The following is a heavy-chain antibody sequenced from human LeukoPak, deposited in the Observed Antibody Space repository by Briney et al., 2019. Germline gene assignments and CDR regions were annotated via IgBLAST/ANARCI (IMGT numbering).Heavy chain of an antibody. CDR3: ARGVGATFGN. CDR1: GGSFSGYY. D-gene: IGHD1-26*01. J-gene: IGHJ4*02. CDR2: INHSGST. V-gene: IGHV4-34*01. Sequence: SETLSLTCAVYGGSFSGYYWSWIRQPPGKGLEWVGEINHSGSTNYNPSLKSRVTISVDTSKNQFSLKLSSVTAADTAVYYCARGVGATFGNWGQGTLVTVSS.